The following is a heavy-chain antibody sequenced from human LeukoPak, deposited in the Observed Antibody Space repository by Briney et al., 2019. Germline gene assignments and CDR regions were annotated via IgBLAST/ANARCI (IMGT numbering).Heavy chain of an antibody. CDR2: ISGSGGST. J-gene: IGHJ4*02. V-gene: IGHV3-23*01. D-gene: IGHD6-19*01. CDR3: AKESGWYLNQKYYFDY. CDR1: GFTFSSYA. Sequence: GGSLRLSCAASGFTFSSYAMSWVRQAPGKGLEWVSAISGSGGSTYYADSVKGRFTTSRDNSKNTLYLQMNSLRAEDTAVYYCAKESGWYLNQKYYFDYWGQGTLVTVSS.